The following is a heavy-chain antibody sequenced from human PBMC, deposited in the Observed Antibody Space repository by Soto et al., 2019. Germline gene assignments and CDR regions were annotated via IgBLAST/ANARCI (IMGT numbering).Heavy chain of an antibody. D-gene: IGHD6-19*01. CDR3: ARDPGSGWPRFDY. Sequence: GGSLRLSCAASGFTFSSYGMHWVRQAPGKGLEWVANIKQDGSEKYYVDSVKGRFTISRDNAKNSLYLQMNSLRAEDTAVYYCARDPGSGWPRFDYWGQGTLVTVSS. J-gene: IGHJ4*02. CDR2: IKQDGSEK. CDR1: GFTFSSYG. V-gene: IGHV3-7*01.